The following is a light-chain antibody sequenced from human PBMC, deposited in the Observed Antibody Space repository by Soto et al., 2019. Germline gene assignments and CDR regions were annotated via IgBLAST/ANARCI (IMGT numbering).Light chain of an antibody. V-gene: IGKV3-11*01. CDR1: QSVSSK. Sequence: EIVMTQSPGTRSVSPGERATLSCRASQSVSSKLAWFQQKPGQAPGLLIYDASNRATGIPARFSGSGSGTDFTLTISSLEPEDFAVYYCQQRSNWPRTFGQGTRLEIK. CDR2: DAS. J-gene: IGKJ5*01. CDR3: QQRSNWPRT.